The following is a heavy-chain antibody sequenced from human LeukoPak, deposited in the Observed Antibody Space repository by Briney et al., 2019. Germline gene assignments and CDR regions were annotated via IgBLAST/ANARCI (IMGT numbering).Heavy chain of an antibody. CDR2: INHSGST. V-gene: IGHV4-34*01. J-gene: IGHJ6*03. Sequence: SETLSLTCTVSGGSISSHYWSWIRQPPGKGLEWIGEINHSGSTNYNPSLKSRVTISVDTSKNQFSLKLSSVTAADTAVYYCARGRTNYYYYYMDVWGKGTTVTVSS. CDR1: GGSISSHY. D-gene: IGHD1-7*01. CDR3: ARGRTNYYYYYMDV.